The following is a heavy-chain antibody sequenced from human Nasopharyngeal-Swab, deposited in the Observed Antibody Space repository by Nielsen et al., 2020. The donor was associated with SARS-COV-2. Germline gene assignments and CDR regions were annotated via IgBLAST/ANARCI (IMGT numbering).Heavy chain of an antibody. J-gene: IGHJ4*02. Sequence: WVRQAPGQGPEWMGWINTNTGNPTYAQGFTGRFVFSLDTSVNTAYLQISSLKAEDTAVYYCARGRVGAVAGTETDYWGQGTLVTVSS. CDR3: ARGRVGAVAGTETDY. CDR2: INTNTGNP. V-gene: IGHV7-4-1*02. D-gene: IGHD6-19*01.